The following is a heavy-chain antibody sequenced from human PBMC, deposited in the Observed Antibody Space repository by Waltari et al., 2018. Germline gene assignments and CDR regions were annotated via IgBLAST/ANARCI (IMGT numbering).Heavy chain of an antibody. CDR1: GGSFSGYY. D-gene: IGHD3-22*01. V-gene: IGHV4-34*01. Sequence: QVQLQQWGAGLLKPSETLSLTCAVYGGSFSGYYWSWIRQPPGKGLEWIGEINHSGSTNHNPSLKSRVTISVATSKNQFSLKLSSVTSADTAVYYCASAPRRYYDSSGYLFDYWGQGTLVTVSS. CDR2: INHSGST. J-gene: IGHJ4*02. CDR3: ASAPRRYYDSSGYLFDY.